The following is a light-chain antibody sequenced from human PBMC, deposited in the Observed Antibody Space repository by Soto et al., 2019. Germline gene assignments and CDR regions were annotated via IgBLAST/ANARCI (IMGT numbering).Light chain of an antibody. CDR3: GTWDSSRSAV. CDR1: SSNIGNNF. J-gene: IGLJ1*01. V-gene: IGLV1-51*01. CDR2: DDN. Sequence: QSVLTQPPSVSAAPGQTVTISCSGSSSNIGNNFVSWYQQLPGAAPKLLIFDDNKRPSGIPDRFSGSKSGTSATLGITGLQTGDEADYYCGTWDSSRSAVFGTGTKVTVL.